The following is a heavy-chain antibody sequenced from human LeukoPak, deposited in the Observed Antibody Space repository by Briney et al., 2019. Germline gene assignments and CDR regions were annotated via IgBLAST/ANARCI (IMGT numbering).Heavy chain of an antibody. V-gene: IGHV1-2*02. J-gene: IGHJ4*02. CDR3: ASLYYGDTRFDY. D-gene: IGHD4-17*01. CDR2: INPNSGGT. CDR1: GYTFTGYY. Sequence: ASAKVSCKASGYTFTGYYMHWVRQAPGQGLEWMGWINPNSGGTNYAQKFQGRVTMTRDTSISTAYMELSRLRSDDTAVYYCASLYYGDTRFDYWGQGTLVTVSS.